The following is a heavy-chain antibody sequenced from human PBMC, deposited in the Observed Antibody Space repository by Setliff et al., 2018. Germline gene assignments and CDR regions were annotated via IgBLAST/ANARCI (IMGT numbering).Heavy chain of an antibody. CDR3: ARDPSLTGILNYYYYYYMDV. D-gene: IGHD7-27*01. V-gene: IGHV1-18*01. Sequence: ASVKVSCKASGYTFTSYGISWVRQAPGQGLEWMGWISAYNGNNIYAQKLQGRVTMTTDTSTSTAYMELRSLRSDDTAVYYCARDPSLTGILNYYYYYYMDVWGKGTTVTVSS. CDR1: GYTFTSYG. J-gene: IGHJ6*03. CDR2: ISAYNGNN.